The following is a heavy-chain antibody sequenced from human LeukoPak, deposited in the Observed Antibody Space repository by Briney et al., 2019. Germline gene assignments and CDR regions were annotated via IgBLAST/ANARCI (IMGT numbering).Heavy chain of an antibody. V-gene: IGHV3-48*03. D-gene: IGHD3-10*02. J-gene: IGHJ6*03. CDR3: EGLGITMSGGV. Sequence: GGSLRLSCAASGFPFSSYEMNWVRQAPGEGLEWVSYISSSGSNIYYADSVKGRFPISRDNAEHSLYLHMHTLRAEDTAVYYCEGLGITMSGGVCGKGTTVTISS. CDR2: ISSSGSNI. CDR1: GFPFSSYE.